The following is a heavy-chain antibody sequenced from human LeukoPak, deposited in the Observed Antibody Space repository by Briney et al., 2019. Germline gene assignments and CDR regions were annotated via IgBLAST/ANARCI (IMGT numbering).Heavy chain of an antibody. CDR3: ARRYYYNLGSFPFDF. V-gene: IGHV4-34*01. J-gene: IGHJ4*02. CDR2: IHNSGTT. CDR1: GGSFSDYS. D-gene: IGHD3-10*01. Sequence: SETLSLTCAVYGGSFSDYSWTWIRQSSGKGLEWIGEIHNSGTTNYNPSLNSRVTISEDTSKNQFYLNLSSVTAADTAVYYCARRYYYNLGSFPFDFWGQGTLVTVSS.